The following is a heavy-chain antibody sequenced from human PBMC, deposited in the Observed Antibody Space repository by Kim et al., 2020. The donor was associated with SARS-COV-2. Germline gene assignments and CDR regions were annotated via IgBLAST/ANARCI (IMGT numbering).Heavy chain of an antibody. CDR2: IHHSGKT. V-gene: IGHV4-59*01. D-gene: IGHD6-19*01. CDR1: GGSISNYY. J-gene: IGHJ6*02. CDR3: ARDDSGWNNGYFYYTGLDV. Sequence: SETLSLTCTVSGGSISNYYWTWIRQSPGKALEWMGYIHHSGKTNYNPSLNSRVTMSVDTSKNQFSLNLSSVTAADTALNFCARDDSGWNNGYFYYTGLDVWGPGTTVTVSS.